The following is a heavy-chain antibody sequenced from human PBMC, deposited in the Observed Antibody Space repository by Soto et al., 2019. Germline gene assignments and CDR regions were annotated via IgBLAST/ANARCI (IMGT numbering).Heavy chain of an antibody. CDR1: GFTFSSYG. D-gene: IGHD2-15*01. V-gene: IGHV3-30*18. J-gene: IGHJ4*02. Sequence: PGGSLRLSCAASGFTFSSYGMHWVRQAPGKGLEWVAVISYDGSNKYYADSVKGRFTISRDNSKNTLYLQMNSLRAEDTAVYYCAKDARRWRVYYFDYWGQGTLVTVSS. CDR2: ISYDGSNK. CDR3: AKDARRWRVYYFDY.